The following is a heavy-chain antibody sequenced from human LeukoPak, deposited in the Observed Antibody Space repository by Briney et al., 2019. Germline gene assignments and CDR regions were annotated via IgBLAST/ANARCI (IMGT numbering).Heavy chain of an antibody. CDR3: AKSRQQLVSNFDY. V-gene: IGHV3-66*01. J-gene: IGHJ4*02. CDR2: IYSGGST. D-gene: IGHD6-13*01. Sequence: GGSLRLSCAASGFTVSSNYMSWVRQAPGKGLEWVSVIYSGGSTYYADSVKGRFTISRDNSKNTLYLQMNSLRAEDTAVYYCAKSRQQLVSNFDYWGQGTLVTVSS. CDR1: GFTVSSNY.